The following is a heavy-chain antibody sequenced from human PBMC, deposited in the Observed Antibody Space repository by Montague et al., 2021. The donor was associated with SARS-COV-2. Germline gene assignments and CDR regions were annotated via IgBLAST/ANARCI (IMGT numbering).Heavy chain of an antibody. D-gene: IGHD2-2*02. CDR1: GGSISSYY. CDR3: AREGLGYCSSTSCYRGFDY. Sequence: SETLSLTCTVSGGSISSYYWSWIRQPPGKGLEWIGYIYYSGSTNYNPSLKGRVTISVDTSKNQFSLKPSSVTAADTAVYYCAREGLGYCSSTSCYRGFDYWGQGTLVTVSP. CDR2: IYYSGST. J-gene: IGHJ4*02. V-gene: IGHV4-59*01.